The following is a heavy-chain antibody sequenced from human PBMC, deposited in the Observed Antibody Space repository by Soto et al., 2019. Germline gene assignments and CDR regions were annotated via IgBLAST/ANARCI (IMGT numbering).Heavy chain of an antibody. Sequence: EASVKVSCKVSGYTLTELSMHWVRQAPGKGLEWMGGFDPEDGETIYAQKFQGRVTMTEDTSTDTAYMELSSLRSEDTAVYYCATEERSSSGWYFDYWGQGTLVTVSS. J-gene: IGHJ4*02. CDR3: ATEERSSSGWYFDY. CDR2: FDPEDGET. D-gene: IGHD6-19*01. V-gene: IGHV1-24*01. CDR1: GYTLTELS.